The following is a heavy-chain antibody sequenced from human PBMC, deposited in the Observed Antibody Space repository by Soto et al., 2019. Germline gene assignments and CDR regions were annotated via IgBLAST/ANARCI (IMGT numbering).Heavy chain of an antibody. CDR3: ARDRDIVVVPAANPYNWFDP. Sequence: KVSCKASGYTFTSYGISWVRQVLGQSLERMGWISAYNGNKNYAQKLQGRVTMTTDTSTSTAYMELRSLRSDDTAVYYCARDRDIVVVPAANPYNWFDPWGQGTLVTVSS. D-gene: IGHD2-2*01. CDR2: ISAYNGNK. CDR1: GYTFTSYG. V-gene: IGHV1-18*01. J-gene: IGHJ5*02.